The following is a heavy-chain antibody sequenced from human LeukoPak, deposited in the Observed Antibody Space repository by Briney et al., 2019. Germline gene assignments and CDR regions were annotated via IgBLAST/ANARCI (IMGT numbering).Heavy chain of an antibody. D-gene: IGHD6-13*01. CDR2: IIPILGIA. Sequence: ASVKVSCKASGGTFSSYAISWVRQAPGQGLEWMGRIIPILGIANYAQKFQGRVTITADKSTSTAYMELSSLRSEDTAVYYCARDPGIAAAGTTGWYFDLWGRGTLVTVSS. V-gene: IGHV1-69*04. J-gene: IGHJ2*01. CDR1: GGTFSSYA. CDR3: ARDPGIAAAGTTGWYFDL.